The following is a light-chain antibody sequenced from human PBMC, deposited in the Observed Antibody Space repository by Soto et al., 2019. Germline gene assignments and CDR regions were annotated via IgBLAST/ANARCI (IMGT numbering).Light chain of an antibody. J-gene: IGLJ1*01. CDR1: SSDVGAYNY. CDR2: EVT. Sequence: QSVLTQPASVSGSPGQSITISCTGTSSDVGAYNYVSWYQHHPGKVPKLLIYEVTNRPSGVSDRFSGSKSGNTASLTISGLQAEDEPDYYCSSKRDSSTLFVFGTGTKGTVL. V-gene: IGLV2-14*01. CDR3: SSKRDSSTLFV.